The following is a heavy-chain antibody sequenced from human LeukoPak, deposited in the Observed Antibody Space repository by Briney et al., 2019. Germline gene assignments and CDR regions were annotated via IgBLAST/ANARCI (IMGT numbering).Heavy chain of an antibody. V-gene: IGHV3-23*01. CDR3: AKSQSGWYSFDY. CDR1: EFTLSNYV. J-gene: IGHJ4*02. CDR2: ISGSGGST. Sequence: PGGSLRLSCAASEFTLSNYVVNWVRQAPGKGLEWVSAISGSGGSTKYADSVKGRFTISGDNSKNTLYLQMNSLRAEDTAVYYCAKSQSGWYSFDYWGQGTLVTVSS. D-gene: IGHD6-19*01.